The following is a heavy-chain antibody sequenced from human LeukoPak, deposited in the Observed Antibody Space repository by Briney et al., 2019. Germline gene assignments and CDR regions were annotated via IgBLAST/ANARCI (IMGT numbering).Heavy chain of an antibody. Sequence: SETLSLTCTVSGGSISSYYWSWIRQPPGKGLEWIGYIYTSGSTNYNPSLKSRVTISVDTSKSQFSLRLSSVTAADTAVYYCARHGSVDCSSTSCYHRNYYYYMDVWGKGTTVTVSS. V-gene: IGHV4-4*09. CDR3: ARHGSVDCSSTSCYHRNYYYYMDV. CDR2: IYTSGST. CDR1: GGSISSYY. D-gene: IGHD2-2*01. J-gene: IGHJ6*03.